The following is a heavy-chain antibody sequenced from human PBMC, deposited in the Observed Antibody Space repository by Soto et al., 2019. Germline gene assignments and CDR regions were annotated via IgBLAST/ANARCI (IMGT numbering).Heavy chain of an antibody. CDR3: ARVLRDSYGYYYYGMDV. CDR2: IIPIFGTA. Sequence: ASVKVSCKASGGTFSSYAISWVRQAPGQGLEWMGGIIPIFGTANYAQKFQGRVTITADESTSTAYMELSSLRSEDTAVYYCARVLRDSYGYYYYGMDVWGHGPPITVSS. CDR1: GGTFSSYA. J-gene: IGHJ6*02. V-gene: IGHV1-69*13. D-gene: IGHD5-18*01.